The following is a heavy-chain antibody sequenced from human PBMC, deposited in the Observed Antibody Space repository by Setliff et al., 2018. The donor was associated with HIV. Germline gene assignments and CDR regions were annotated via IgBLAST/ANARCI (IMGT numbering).Heavy chain of an antibody. V-gene: IGHV1-8*02. Sequence: ASVKVSCKASGYTFTSYDINWVRQTTGQGLEWMGWMNPNSGNTGYAQKFQGRVTMTRNTSINTAYMELSSLRSEDTAVYYCARLGDFWSGYYYFDYWGQGTLVTVSS. CDR3: ARLGDFWSGYYYFDY. CDR1: GYTFTSYD. CDR2: MNPNSGNT. D-gene: IGHD3-3*01. J-gene: IGHJ4*02.